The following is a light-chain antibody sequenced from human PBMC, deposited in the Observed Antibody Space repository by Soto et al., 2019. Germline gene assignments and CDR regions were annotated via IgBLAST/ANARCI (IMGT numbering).Light chain of an antibody. Sequence: EIQMTQSPSSPSASVGDRVTITGQASQDISNYLNWYQQKLGKDPKLLIYDASNLETGFPSRFSGSGSGTDFTFTISRLQPEDIATYYCKQYSHLITFGKGTRLEIK. V-gene: IGKV1-33*01. CDR3: KQYSHLIT. J-gene: IGKJ5*01. CDR2: DAS. CDR1: QDISNY.